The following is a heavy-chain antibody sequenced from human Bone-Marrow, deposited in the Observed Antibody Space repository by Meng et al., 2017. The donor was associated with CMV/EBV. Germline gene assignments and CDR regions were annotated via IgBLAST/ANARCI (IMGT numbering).Heavy chain of an antibody. D-gene: IGHD3-3*01. V-gene: IGHV3-11*01. CDR1: GFTFSDYY. CDR2: ISSSGSTI. Sequence: SGFTFSDYYMSWIRQAPGKGLEWVSYISSSGSTIYYADSVKGRFTISRDNAKNSLYLQMNSLRAEDTAVYYCARGPRVVIRGRGEDYWGQGTLVTVSS. CDR3: ARGPRVVIRGRGEDY. J-gene: IGHJ4*02.